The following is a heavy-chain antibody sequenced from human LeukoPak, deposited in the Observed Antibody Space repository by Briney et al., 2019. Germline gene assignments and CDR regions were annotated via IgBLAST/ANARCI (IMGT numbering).Heavy chain of an antibody. CDR3: ARDRYCSSTSCYNPYFDY. CDR2: IKEDGSEK. Sequence: GGSLRLSCAASGFTLSSYWMSWVRQAPGKGLEGVANIKEDGSEKYYVDSVKGRFTISRDNAKNSLYLQMNSLRAEDTAVYYCARDRYCSSTSCYNPYFDYWGQGTLVTVSS. CDR1: GFTLSSYW. V-gene: IGHV3-7*01. D-gene: IGHD2-2*02. J-gene: IGHJ4*02.